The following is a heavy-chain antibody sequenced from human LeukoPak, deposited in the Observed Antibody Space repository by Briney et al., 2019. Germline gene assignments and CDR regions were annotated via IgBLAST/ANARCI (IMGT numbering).Heavy chain of an antibody. CDR2: ISSSSSYI. CDR1: GFTFSSYS. J-gene: IGHJ4*02. V-gene: IGHV3-21*01. CDR3: ASARRWLSDY. Sequence: SGGSLRLSCAASGFTFSSYSMNWVRQAPGKGLEWVSSISSSSSYIYYADSVKGRFTISRGNAKNSLYLQMNSLRAEDTAVYYCASARRWLSDYWGQGTLVTVSS. D-gene: IGHD6-19*01.